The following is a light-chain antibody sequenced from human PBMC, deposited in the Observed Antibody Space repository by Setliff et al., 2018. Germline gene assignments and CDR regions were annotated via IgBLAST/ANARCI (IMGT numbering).Light chain of an antibody. CDR3: LSYTSKSTHAL. J-gene: IGLJ2*01. V-gene: IGLV2-14*03. CDR2: EVT. CDR1: SSDIGDSYNY. Sequence: QSVLTQPASVSGSPGQSITISCIGTSSDIGDSYNYVSWYQQHPGKAPKLMIYEVTKRPSGVSDRFSGSKSGNTASLTISGLQAEDEADYYCLSYTSKSTHALFAGGTKVTVL.